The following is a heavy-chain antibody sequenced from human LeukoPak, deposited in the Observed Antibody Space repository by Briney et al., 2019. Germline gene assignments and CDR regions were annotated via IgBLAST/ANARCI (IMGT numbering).Heavy chain of an antibody. CDR1: GFTFSSYG. CDR3: AKGVWLPGENWFDP. D-gene: IGHD3-16*01. Sequence: GGSLRLSCAASGFTFSSYGMHWVRQAPGKGLEWVAVIWYDGSNKYYADSVKGRFTISRDNSKNTLYLQMNSLRAEDTAVYYCAKGVWLPGENWFDPWGQGTLVTVSS. J-gene: IGHJ5*02. CDR2: IWYDGSNK. V-gene: IGHV3-33*06.